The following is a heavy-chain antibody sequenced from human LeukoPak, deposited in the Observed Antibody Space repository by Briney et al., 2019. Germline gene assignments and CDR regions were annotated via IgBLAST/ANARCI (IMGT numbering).Heavy chain of an antibody. CDR1: GYSFTSYW. CDR3: VRDAPAAAGGGYYYGMDV. V-gene: IGHV5-51*01. J-gene: IGHJ6*02. CDR2: IYPGDSDT. D-gene: IGHD6-13*01. Sequence: GESLKISCKGSGYSFTSYWIGWVRQMPGKGLEWMGIIYPGDSDTRYSPSFQGQVAISADKSISTAYLQWSSLKASDTAMYYCVRDAPAAAGGGYYYGMDVWGQGTTVTVSS.